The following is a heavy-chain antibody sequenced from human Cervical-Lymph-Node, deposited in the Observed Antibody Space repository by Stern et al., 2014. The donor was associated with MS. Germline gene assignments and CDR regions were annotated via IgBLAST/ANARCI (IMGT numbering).Heavy chain of an antibody. CDR3: ARMPRYSILPDY. V-gene: IGHV2-70*01. CDR2: IDWDDDK. Sequence: QITLKESGPALVKPTQTLTLTCTFSGFSLSTSGMCVSWIRQPPGKALEXLALIDWDDDKYYSTSLKTRLTISKDTSKNQVVLTMTNMDPVDTATYYCARMPRYSILPDYWGQGTLVTVSS. CDR1: GFSLSTSGMC. J-gene: IGHJ4*02. D-gene: IGHD6-13*01.